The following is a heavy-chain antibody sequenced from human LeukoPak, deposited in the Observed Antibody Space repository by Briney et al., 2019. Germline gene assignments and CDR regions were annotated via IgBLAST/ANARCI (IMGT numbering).Heavy chain of an antibody. CDR2: ISSSGSTI. J-gene: IGHJ4*02. V-gene: IGHV3-11*04. CDR1: GFTFSDYY. CDR3: ARARGDYYFDY. D-gene: IGHD5-12*01. Sequence: PGGSLRLSCAASGFTFSDYYMSWIRQAPGRGLEWVSYISSSGSTIYYADSVKGRFTISRDNTKNSLYLQINSLRAEDTAVYYCARARGDYYFDYWGQGTLVSVSS.